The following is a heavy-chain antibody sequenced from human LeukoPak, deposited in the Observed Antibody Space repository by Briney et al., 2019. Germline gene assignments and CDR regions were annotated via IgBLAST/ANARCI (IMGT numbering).Heavy chain of an antibody. CDR1: GFTVSSNY. CDR2: IYSGGST. CDR3: ARGSSDYGDYGVFDY. V-gene: IGHV3-66*01. J-gene: IGHJ4*02. D-gene: IGHD4-17*01. Sequence: GGSLRLSCAASGFTVSSNYMSWVRQAPGKGLEWVSVIYSGGSTYYADSVKGRFTISRDNSKNTLYLQMNSLRAEDTAVYYCARGSSDYGDYGVFDYWGQGILVTVSS.